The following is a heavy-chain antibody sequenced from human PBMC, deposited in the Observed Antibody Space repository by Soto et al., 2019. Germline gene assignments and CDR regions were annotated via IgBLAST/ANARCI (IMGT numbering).Heavy chain of an antibody. D-gene: IGHD6-19*01. V-gene: IGHV1-69*13. CDR2: IIPIFGTA. J-gene: IGHJ4*02. CDR1: GGTFSSYA. CDR3: ARAVRGQGGWYFDY. Sequence: ASVKVSCKASGGTFSSYAISWVRQAPGQGLEWMGGIIPIFGTANYAQKFQGRVTITADESTSTAYMELSSLRSEDTAVYYCARAVRGQGGWYFDYWGQGTLVTVSS.